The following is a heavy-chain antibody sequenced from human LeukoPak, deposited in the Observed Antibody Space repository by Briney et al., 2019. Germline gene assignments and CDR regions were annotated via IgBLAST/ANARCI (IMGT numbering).Heavy chain of an antibody. D-gene: IGHD2-21*02. J-gene: IGHJ5*02. Sequence: ASVKVSCKASGYTFTGYYMHWVRQAPGQGLEWMGWINPNSGGTNYAQKFQGRVTMTRDTSISTAYMELSSLRSDDTAVYYCAIDLVACCGGDCYSNWFDPSRQGTLVTVSS. CDR1: GYTFTGYY. CDR2: INPNSGGT. V-gene: IGHV1-2*02. CDR3: AIDLVACCGGDCYSNWFDP.